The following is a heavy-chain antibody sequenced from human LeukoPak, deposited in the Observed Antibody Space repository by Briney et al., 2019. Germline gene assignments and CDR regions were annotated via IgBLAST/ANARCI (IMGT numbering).Heavy chain of an antibody. Sequence: GGSLRLSCAASGFTFSSYSLNWVRQAPGKGLEWVSSISSSSSYIYYADSVKGRFTISRDNAKNSLYLQMNSLRAEDTAVYYCARAVAVAGTSDYWGQGTLVTVSS. J-gene: IGHJ4*02. CDR2: ISSSSSYI. CDR1: GFTFSSYS. D-gene: IGHD6-19*01. CDR3: ARAVAVAGTSDY. V-gene: IGHV3-21*01.